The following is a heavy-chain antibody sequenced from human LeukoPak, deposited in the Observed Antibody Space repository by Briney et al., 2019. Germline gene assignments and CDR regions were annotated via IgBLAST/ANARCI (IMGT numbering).Heavy chain of an antibody. CDR3: ARDFLMITFGGVIDEGDY. D-gene: IGHD3-16*02. Sequence: PSETLSLTRTVSGGSISSSSYYWGWIRQPLGKGLEWIGSIYYSGSTYYNPSLKSRVTISVDTSKNQFSLKLSSVTAADTAVYYCARDFLMITFGGVIDEGDYWGQGTLVTVSS. V-gene: IGHV4-39*07. CDR2: IYYSGST. CDR1: GGSISSSSYY. J-gene: IGHJ4*02.